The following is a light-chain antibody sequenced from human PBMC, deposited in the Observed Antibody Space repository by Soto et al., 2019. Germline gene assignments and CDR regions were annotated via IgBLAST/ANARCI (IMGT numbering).Light chain of an antibody. J-gene: IGKJ2*01. V-gene: IGKV1-33*01. CDR2: DTS. CDR1: QDISNY. CDR3: QQYDNLPMYT. Sequence: DIQMTQSPSSLSASVGDRVTITCQESQDISNYLNWYQQKPGKSPKLLIYDTSNLETGVPSRFRGRGSWTDFTSTISSLQPEDIATYDCQQYDNLPMYTFGQGTKLEIK.